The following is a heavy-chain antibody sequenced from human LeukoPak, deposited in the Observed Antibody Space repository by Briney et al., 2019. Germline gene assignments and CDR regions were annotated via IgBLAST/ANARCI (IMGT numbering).Heavy chain of an antibody. CDR3: AKGVVTAILSPGDAFDI. CDR2: ISGSGGST. Sequence: PGGSLRLSCAASGFTFSSYAMSWVRQAPGKGLEWVSAISGSGGSTYYADSVKGRFTISRDNSKNTLYLQMNSLRAEDTAVYYCAKGVVTAILSPGDAFDIWGQGTMVTVSS. J-gene: IGHJ3*02. CDR1: GFTFSSYA. D-gene: IGHD2-21*02. V-gene: IGHV3-23*01.